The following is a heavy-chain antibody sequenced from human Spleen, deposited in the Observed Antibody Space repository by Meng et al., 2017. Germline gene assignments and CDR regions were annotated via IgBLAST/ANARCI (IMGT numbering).Heavy chain of an antibody. CDR2: ISGYNGDT. D-gene: IGHD3-16*01. V-gene: IGHV1-18*01. Sequence: HVQVVQSGAEVMKPGASVKVSCKASVYTFTSYAIAWFRQAPGQGLEWLGWISGYNGDTYYAQNFQDRVTMTTDTSTNIASMEVRSLISDDTAVYYCARSPRLGEVGPPGYWGQGTLVTVSS. CDR1: VYTFTSYA. J-gene: IGHJ4*02. CDR3: ARSPRLGEVGPPGY.